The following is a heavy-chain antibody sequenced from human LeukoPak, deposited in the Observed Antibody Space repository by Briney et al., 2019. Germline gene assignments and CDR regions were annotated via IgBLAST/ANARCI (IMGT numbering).Heavy chain of an antibody. CDR1: GYTFTGYY. J-gene: IGHJ4*02. D-gene: IGHD6-13*01. CDR2: INPNSGGT. CDR3: ARVPARSIAAAGDDY. Sequence: GASVKVSCKASGYTFTGYYMHWVRQAPGQGLEWMGWINPNSGGTNYAQKFQGRVTMTRDTSISTAYMELSRLRSDDTAVYYCARVPARSIAAAGDDYWGQGTLVTVSS. V-gene: IGHV1-2*02.